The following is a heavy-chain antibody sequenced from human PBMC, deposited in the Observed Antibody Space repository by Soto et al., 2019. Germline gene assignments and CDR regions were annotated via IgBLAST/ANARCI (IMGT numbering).Heavy chain of an antibody. D-gene: IGHD3-22*01. J-gene: IGHJ5*02. CDR1: GYTLIDYY. Sequence: ASVKVSFRASGYTLIDYYIQWLRQAPGQGPEWMGWIIPKSGDTKYSEKFQGRVAMNRDTSINTAYMEITSLRSDDTAVYYCARGLYDSSGFFYAGWFGPWGQGTLVTVSS. CDR3: ARGLYDSSGFFYAGWFGP. CDR2: IIPKSGDT. V-gene: IGHV1-2*02.